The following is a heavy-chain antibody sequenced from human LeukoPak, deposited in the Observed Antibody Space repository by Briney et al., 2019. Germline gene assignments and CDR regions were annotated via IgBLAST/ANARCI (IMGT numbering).Heavy chain of an antibody. CDR2: IYYGGGT. CDR3: ARHAGGIAAAGTRPFDY. D-gene: IGHD6-13*01. J-gene: IGHJ4*02. CDR1: GASFSSSTYY. V-gene: IGHV4-39*01. Sequence: SETLSLTCTVSGASFSSSTYYWGWIRQPPGKGLEWIGSIYYGGGTYYNPSLKSRVTMSVDTSKKQFSLKLSSVAAADTAVYYCARHAGGIAAAGTRPFDYWGQGTLVTVSS.